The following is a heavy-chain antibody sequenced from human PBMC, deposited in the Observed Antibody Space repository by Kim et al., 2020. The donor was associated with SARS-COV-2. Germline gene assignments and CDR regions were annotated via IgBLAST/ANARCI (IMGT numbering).Heavy chain of an antibody. J-gene: IGHJ4*02. CDR3: ARETDYDYY. V-gene: IGHV3-33*01. CDR2: SNE. Sequence: SNEYYADSVKGRFTISRDNSKNTLYLQMHSLRAEDTAVYYCARETDYDYYWGQGSLVTVSS. D-gene: IGHD4-17*01.